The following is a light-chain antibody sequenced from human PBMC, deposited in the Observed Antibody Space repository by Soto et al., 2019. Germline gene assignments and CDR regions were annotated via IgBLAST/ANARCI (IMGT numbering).Light chain of an antibody. Sequence: NFMLTQPHSVSESPGKTVTISCTGSSGSIASNYVQWYQQRPGSAPSTVIYEDNQRPSGVPDRFSGSIDSSSNSASLTISGLKTEDEADNYCQSYDSRNQLFGGVTKHTVL. CDR2: EDN. CDR3: QSYDSRNQL. J-gene: IGLJ2*01. CDR1: SGSIASNY. V-gene: IGLV6-57*02.